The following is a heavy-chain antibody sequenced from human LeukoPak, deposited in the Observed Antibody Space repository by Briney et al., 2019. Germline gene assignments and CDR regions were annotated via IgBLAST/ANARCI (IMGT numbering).Heavy chain of an antibody. D-gene: IGHD1-1*01. CDR1: GFTFTTYW. CDR3: ARGNQRVLDY. CDR2: IQTDASNT. Sequence: GGSLRLSCAASGFTFTTYWMHWLRQVPGKGLVWVSRIQTDASNTDHADSVKGRFTFSRDNARNTLYLQMNSLRAEDGAMYYCARGNQRVLDYWGKGTLVTVSS. J-gene: IGHJ4*02. V-gene: IGHV3-74*01.